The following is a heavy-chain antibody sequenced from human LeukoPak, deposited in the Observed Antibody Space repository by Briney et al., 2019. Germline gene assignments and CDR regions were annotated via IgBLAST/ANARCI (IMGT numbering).Heavy chain of an antibody. CDR3: AKDRITIFGVVRNFDY. CDR2: ISGSGGST. CDR1: GFTFSSYA. J-gene: IGHJ4*02. Sequence: PGRSLRLSCAASGFTFSSYAMSWVRQAPGKGLEWVSAISGSGGSTYYADSVKGRFTISRDNSKNTLYLQMNSLRAEDTAVYYCAKDRITIFGVVRNFDYWGQGTLVTVSS. V-gene: IGHV3-23*01. D-gene: IGHD3-3*01.